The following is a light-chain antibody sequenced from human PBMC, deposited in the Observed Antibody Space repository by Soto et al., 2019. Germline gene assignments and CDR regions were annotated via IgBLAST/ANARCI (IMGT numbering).Light chain of an antibody. Sequence: QSVLTQPPSMSGAPGQRVTISCTGSSSNIGTAYDVHWYQHLPGTAPKLLIYGNTNRPSGVPDRFSGSKSGTSASLAITGLPAEDEADYYCQSHDSSLNSWVFGGGTKLTVL. J-gene: IGLJ3*02. V-gene: IGLV1-40*01. CDR3: QSHDSSLNSWV. CDR1: SSNIGTAYD. CDR2: GNT.